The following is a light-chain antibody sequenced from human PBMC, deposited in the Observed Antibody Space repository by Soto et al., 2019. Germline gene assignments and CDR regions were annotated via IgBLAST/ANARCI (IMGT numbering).Light chain of an antibody. CDR3: SSYAASNNLGV. Sequence: QSVLTQPPSASGSPGQSVTISCIGTSSDVGGYNYVSWYQQHPGKAPKLMIYEGSKRPSGVPDRFSGSKSGNTASLTVSGLQAEDEADYYCSSYAASNNLGVFGGGTKLTVL. J-gene: IGLJ2*01. CDR2: EGS. CDR1: SSDVGGYNY. V-gene: IGLV2-8*01.